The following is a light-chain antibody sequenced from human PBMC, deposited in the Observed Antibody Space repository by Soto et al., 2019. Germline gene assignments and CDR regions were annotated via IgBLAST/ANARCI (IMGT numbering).Light chain of an antibody. J-gene: IGKJ4*01. V-gene: IGKV3-15*01. CDR1: QSVNSN. CDR2: DAS. CDR3: QHYNFWTPLT. Sequence: EIVMTQSPATLSVSPGERATLSCRASQSVNSNLAWYRQKPGQAPRLLISDASTRATGVPARFSGSGSGTEFTLTISSLQSDDARISYCQHYNFWTPLTFGGGTKVEIK.